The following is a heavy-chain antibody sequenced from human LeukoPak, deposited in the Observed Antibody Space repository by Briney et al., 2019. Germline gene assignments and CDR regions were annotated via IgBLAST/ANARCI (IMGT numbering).Heavy chain of an antibody. V-gene: IGHV1-8*01. CDR2: KNPNSGNT. J-gene: IGHJ4*02. CDR3: ARASYDSSGYYYDY. Sequence: VASVKVSCKASGYTFTSYDINWVRQATGQGLEWMGWKNPNSGNTGYAQKFQGRVTMTRNTSISTAYMELSSLRSEDTAVYYCARASYDSSGYYYDYWGQGTLVTVSS. D-gene: IGHD3-22*01. CDR1: GYTFTSYD.